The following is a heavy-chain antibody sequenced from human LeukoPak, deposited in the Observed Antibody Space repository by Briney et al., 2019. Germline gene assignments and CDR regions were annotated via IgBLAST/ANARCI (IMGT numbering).Heavy chain of an antibody. CDR2: IYYSGST. J-gene: IGHJ4*02. D-gene: IGHD2-21*01. Sequence: SETLSLTCTVSGGSISSYYWSWIRQPPGKGLEWIGYIYYSGSTYYNPSLKSRVTISVDTSKNQFSLKLSSVTAADTAVYYCAMVRSAVDYWGQGTLVTVSS. CDR1: GGSISSYY. V-gene: IGHV4-59*06. CDR3: AMVRSAVDY.